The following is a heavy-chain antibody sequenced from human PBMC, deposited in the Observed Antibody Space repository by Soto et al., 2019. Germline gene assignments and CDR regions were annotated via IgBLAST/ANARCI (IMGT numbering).Heavy chain of an antibody. CDR1: AYTFTSYD. CDR2: MNPNSGNT. J-gene: IGHJ4*02. Sequence: QVQLVQSGAEVKEPGASVKVSCKASAYTFTSYDINWVRQATGQGLEWMGWMNPNSGNTGYAQKFQGRVTMTRNTSITTAYLELTSLRSEDTAVYYCARTAYCSGTTWSMAKNWYYFDYWGQGTLVTVSS. V-gene: IGHV1-8*02. CDR3: ARTAYCSGTTWSMAKNWYYFDY. D-gene: IGHD2-2*01.